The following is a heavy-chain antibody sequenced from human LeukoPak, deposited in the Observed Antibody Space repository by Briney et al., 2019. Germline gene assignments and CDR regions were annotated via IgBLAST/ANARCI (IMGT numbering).Heavy chain of an antibody. CDR3: ARVLTPHTFYGVHFDY. CDR1: GYTFTTYG. CDR2: VSGNNGNT. D-gene: IGHD4-17*01. J-gene: IGHJ4*02. V-gene: IGHV1-18*01. Sequence: ASVKVSCKASGYTFTTYGISWVRQAPGQGLEWMGWVSGNNGNTNYAQKLQGRVTMTTDTSTNTAYMELRSLRSDDTAVYYSARVLTPHTFYGVHFDYWGQGTLVTVSS.